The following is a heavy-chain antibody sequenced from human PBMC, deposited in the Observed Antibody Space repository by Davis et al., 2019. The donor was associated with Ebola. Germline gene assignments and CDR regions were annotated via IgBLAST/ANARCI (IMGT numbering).Heavy chain of an antibody. CDR1: GGSISSYY. Sequence: SETLSLTCAVYGGSISSYYWSWIRQPPGKGLEWIGYIYYSGSTNYNPSLKSRVTISVDTSKNQFSLKLSSVTAADTAVYYCARHLGFLRAGMDVWGQGTTVTVSS. CDR2: IYYSGST. CDR3: ARHLGFLRAGMDV. V-gene: IGHV4-59*08. J-gene: IGHJ6*02. D-gene: IGHD3-3*01.